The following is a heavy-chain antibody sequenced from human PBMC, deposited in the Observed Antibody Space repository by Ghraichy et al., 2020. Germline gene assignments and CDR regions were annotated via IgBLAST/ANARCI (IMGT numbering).Heavy chain of an antibody. J-gene: IGHJ6*02. D-gene: IGHD3/OR15-3a*01. CDR3: ARGIGPPPYYLMDV. V-gene: IGHV3-23*01. CDR1: GFTFYTYG. CDR2: ISGSGAST. Sequence: ESLNISCVTSGFTFYTYGMTWVRQAPGKGLEWVSAISGSGASTFYTDSVKGRFTISRDNSENTLHLQMNSLRVEDTAVYYCARGIGPPPYYLMDVWGQGITVKVSS.